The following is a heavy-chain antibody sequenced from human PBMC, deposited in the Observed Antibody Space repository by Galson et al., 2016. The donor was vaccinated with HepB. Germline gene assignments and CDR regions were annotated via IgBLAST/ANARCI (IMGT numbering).Heavy chain of an antibody. Sequence: SETLSLTCTVSGASIADSNYFWGWIRQSPGRGLEWIGTLSSSGRVYYNPSLESRLSIFVDTSNNHFSLNLTSVTATDAAKYYCARHGGRTAGRWGGRFGLDVWGQGTAVIVSS. CDR1: GASIADSNYF. V-gene: IGHV4-39*01. CDR2: LSSSGRV. CDR3: ARHGGRTAGRWGGRFGLDV. J-gene: IGHJ6*02. D-gene: IGHD6-6*01.